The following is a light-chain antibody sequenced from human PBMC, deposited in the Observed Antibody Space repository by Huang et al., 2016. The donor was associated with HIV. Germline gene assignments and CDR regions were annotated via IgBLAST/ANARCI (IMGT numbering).Light chain of an antibody. V-gene: IGKV3-15*01. CDR3: QQYNDWTRS. J-gene: IGKJ1*01. CDR2: AAS. CDR1: QNIKTK. Sequence: EIVMTQSPGTLSVAPGERATLSCRASQNIKTKLAWFQQKPGQAPRLLIYAASPRTADFPASFSGSGSRTEFTLTISSLQSEDIAVYYCQQYNDWTRSFGQGTKVEIK.